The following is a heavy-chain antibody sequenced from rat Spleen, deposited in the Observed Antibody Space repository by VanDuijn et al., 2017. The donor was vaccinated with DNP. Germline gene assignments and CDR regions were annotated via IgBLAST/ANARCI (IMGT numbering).Heavy chain of an antibody. CDR1: GFTFSDYY. J-gene: IGHJ2*01. CDR3: TTFDDY. V-gene: IGHV5-20*01. CDR2: ISHDAVST. Sequence: EVQLVESGGGLVQPGRSLKLSCAGSGFTFSDYYMAWVRQAPTKGLEWVASISHDAVSTYYRDSVKGRFTISRDNAKRSLYLQMDSLRSEDTATYYCTTFDDYWGQGVMVTVSS.